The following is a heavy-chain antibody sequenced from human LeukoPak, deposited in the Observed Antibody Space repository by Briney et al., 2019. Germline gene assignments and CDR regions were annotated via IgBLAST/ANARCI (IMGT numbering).Heavy chain of an antibody. CDR1: GGSLSGYY. CDR2: IYSSRTT. CDR3: ARRISSWNVYIDK. V-gene: IGHV4-4*08. J-gene: IGHJ4*02. D-gene: IGHD1-1*01. Sequence: PSETLSLTCTVSGGSLSGYYWSWIRQTPGKGLEWIGYIYSSRTTNYNRSLQSRVIISLDTPKNQFSLRLTSVTAADTAMYFCARRISSWNVYIDKWGQGIQVTVSS.